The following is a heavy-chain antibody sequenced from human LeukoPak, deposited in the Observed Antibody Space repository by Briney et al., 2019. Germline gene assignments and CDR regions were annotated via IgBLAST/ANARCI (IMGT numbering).Heavy chain of an antibody. CDR1: GFTVSSNY. CDR2: IYSGGST. D-gene: IGHD1-26*01. J-gene: IGHJ4*02. Sequence: GGSLRLSCAAYGFTVSSNYMNWVRQAPGKGLEWVSIIYSGGSTYYADSVKGRFTISRDNSKNTLYLQMNSLRAEDTAVYYCARDGADKVFDYWGQGTLVTVSS. V-gene: IGHV3-53*01. CDR3: ARDGADKVFDY.